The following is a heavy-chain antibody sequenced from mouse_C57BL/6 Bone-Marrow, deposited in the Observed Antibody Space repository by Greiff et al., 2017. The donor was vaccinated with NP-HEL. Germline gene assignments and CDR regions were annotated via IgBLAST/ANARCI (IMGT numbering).Heavy chain of an antibody. CDR1: GYTFTSYW. CDR3: ERRNYYDYDRGCIGCYFDY. CDR2: IYPGSGST. J-gene: IGHJ2*01. Sequence: QVQLQQPGAELVKPGASVKMSCKASGYTFTSYWITWVKQRPGQGLEWIGDIYPGSGSTNYNEKFKSKATLTVDTSSSTAYMQLSSLTSEDSAVYYCERRNYYDYDRGCIGCYFDYWGQGTTLTVSS. V-gene: IGHV1-55*01. D-gene: IGHD2-4*01.